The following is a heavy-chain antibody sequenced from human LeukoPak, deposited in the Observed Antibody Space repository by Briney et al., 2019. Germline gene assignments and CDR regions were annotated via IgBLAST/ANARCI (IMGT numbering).Heavy chain of an antibody. Sequence: GSLRLSCAASGFTFSSYAMHWVRQAPGKGLEWVAVISYDGSNKYYADSVKGRFTISRDNSKNTLYLQMNSLRAEDTAVYYCARDLDSSGWYSGFDYWGQGTLVTVSS. CDR1: GFTFSSYA. J-gene: IGHJ4*02. V-gene: IGHV3-30-3*01. D-gene: IGHD6-19*01. CDR2: ISYDGSNK. CDR3: ARDLDSSGWYSGFDY.